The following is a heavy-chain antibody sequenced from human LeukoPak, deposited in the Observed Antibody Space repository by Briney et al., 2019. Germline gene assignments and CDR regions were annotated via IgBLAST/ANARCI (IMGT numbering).Heavy chain of an antibody. D-gene: IGHD3-3*01. CDR2: ISSSDSTI. CDR1: GFTFSSYE. V-gene: IGHV3-48*03. Sequence: TGGPLRLSCAASGFTFSSYEMNWVRQAPGKGLEWVSYISSSDSTIYYADSVKGRFTISRDNAKNSLYLQMNSLRAEDTAVYYCARDYDFCSGFTPLFDYWGQGTLVTVSS. J-gene: IGHJ4*02. CDR3: ARDYDFCSGFTPLFDY.